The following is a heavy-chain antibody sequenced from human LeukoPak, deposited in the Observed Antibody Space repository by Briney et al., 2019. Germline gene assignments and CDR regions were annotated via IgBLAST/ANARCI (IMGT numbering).Heavy chain of an antibody. Sequence: SETLSLTCAVSGASINSHSWWSWVRQPPGKGLEWIGEIYHSGGANYKPSLKSRVTMSVDTSKNHFSLKLTSVTAADTAVYYCAYNRNFALDNWGQGTLVTVSS. CDR2: IYHSGGA. CDR1: GASINSHSW. J-gene: IGHJ4*02. CDR3: AYNRNFALDN. V-gene: IGHV4/OR15-8*01. D-gene: IGHD1-14*01.